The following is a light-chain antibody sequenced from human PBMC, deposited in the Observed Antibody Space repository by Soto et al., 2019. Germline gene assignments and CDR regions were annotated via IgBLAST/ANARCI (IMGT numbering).Light chain of an antibody. CDR2: GAS. CDR3: QQYGTSPPLYT. CDR1: QSVSSSY. V-gene: IGKV3-20*01. Sequence: EIVLTQSPGTLSLSPGERATLSCRASQSVSSSYLAWYQQKPGQPPRLLIYGASSRATGIPDRFSGSGSGTDFTLTISRLEPEDFAVYYCQQYGTSPPLYTFGQGTKLDIK. J-gene: IGKJ2*01.